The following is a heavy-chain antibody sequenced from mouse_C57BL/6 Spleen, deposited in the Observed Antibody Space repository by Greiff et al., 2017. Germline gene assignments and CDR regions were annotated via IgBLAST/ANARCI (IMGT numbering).Heavy chain of an antibody. CDR3: ARRGNYHAMDY. CDR2: INYDGSST. Sequence: EVMLVESEGGLVQPGSSMKLSCTASGFTFSDYYMAWVRQVPEKGLEWVANINYDGSSTYYLDSLKSRFIISRDNAKNILYLQMSSLKSEDTATYYCARRGNYHAMDYWGQGTSVTVSS. CDR1: GFTFSDYY. V-gene: IGHV5-16*01. D-gene: IGHD2-1*01. J-gene: IGHJ4*01.